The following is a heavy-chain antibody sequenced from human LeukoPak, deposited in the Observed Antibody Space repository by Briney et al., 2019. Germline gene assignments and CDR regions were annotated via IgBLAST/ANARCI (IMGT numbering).Heavy chain of an antibody. J-gene: IGHJ5*02. CDR3: ARDQDSSSWFDP. CDR2: INPNSGGT. V-gene: IGHV1-2*02. Sequence: ASVKVSCKASGYTFTGYYMHWVRQAPGQGLEWMGWINPNSGGTNYAQKFQGRVTMTRDTSISTAYMELSRLRSDDTAVYYCARDQDSSSWFDPWGQGTLVTVSS. CDR1: GYTFTGYY. D-gene: IGHD6-13*01.